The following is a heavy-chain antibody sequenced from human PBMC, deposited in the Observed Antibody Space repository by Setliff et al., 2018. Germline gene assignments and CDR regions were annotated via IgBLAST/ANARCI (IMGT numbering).Heavy chain of an antibody. D-gene: IGHD7-27*01. V-gene: IGHV4-34*01. Sequence: ETLSLTCAVYGGSFSSLYWSWIRQPPGKGLEWIGEINHSGTTNYNPSLKSRVTISVDTSKKQFSLKLSSVTAADTAVYYCAKFGPLDLTGDWAFDNWGQGTLVTVSS. CDR1: GGSFSSLY. J-gene: IGHJ4*02. CDR2: INHSGTT. CDR3: AKFGPLDLTGDWAFDN.